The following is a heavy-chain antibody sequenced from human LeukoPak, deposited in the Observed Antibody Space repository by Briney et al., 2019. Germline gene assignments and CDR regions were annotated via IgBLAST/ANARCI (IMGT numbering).Heavy chain of an antibody. V-gene: IGHV4-38-2*02. Sequence: PSETLSLTCTVSGYSISSGYYWGWIRQPPGKGLEWIGSILHSGSTHKNPSLKSRVAISVDTSKKQFSLKLSSVTAADTAVYYCARLRDGYTWDYWGQGTLVTVSS. CDR3: ARLRDGYTWDY. J-gene: IGHJ4*02. CDR1: GYSISSGYY. CDR2: ILHSGST. D-gene: IGHD5-24*01.